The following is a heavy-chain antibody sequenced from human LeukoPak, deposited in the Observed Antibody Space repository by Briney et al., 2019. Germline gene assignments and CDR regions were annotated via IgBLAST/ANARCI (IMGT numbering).Heavy chain of an antibody. CDR3: AREGVAATGLDY. CDR2: INAGNGNT. V-gene: IGHV1-3*01. D-gene: IGHD6-13*01. Sequence: ASVKVSCKASGYTFTSYAMHWVRQAPGQRLEWMGWINAGNGNTKYSQKIQGRVTTTRDTSTTTVYMELSSLRSEDTAVYYCAREGVAATGLDYWGQGTLVTVSS. CDR1: GYTFTSYA. J-gene: IGHJ4*02.